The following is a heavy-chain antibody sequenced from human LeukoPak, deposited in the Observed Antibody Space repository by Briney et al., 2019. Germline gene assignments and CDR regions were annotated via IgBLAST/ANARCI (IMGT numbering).Heavy chain of an antibody. CDR3: AKYLYSVSYYGMDV. CDR2: ISASGSPT. J-gene: IGHJ6*02. Sequence: GGSLRLSCAASGFTFSSFAMTWVRQAPGKRLEWVSLISASGSPTYYADSVKGRFTISRDNSKNTLYLQMNSLRADDTAVYYCAKYLYSVSYYGMDVWGQGTTVTVSS. D-gene: IGHD2-15*01. V-gene: IGHV3-23*01. CDR1: GFTFSSFA.